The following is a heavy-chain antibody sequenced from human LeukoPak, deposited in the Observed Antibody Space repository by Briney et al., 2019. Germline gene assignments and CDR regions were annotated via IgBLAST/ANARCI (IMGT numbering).Heavy chain of an antibody. J-gene: IGHJ4*02. Sequence: GGSLRLSCAASGFAFSSYAMSWVRQAPGKGLEWVSAISGSGGSTYYADSVKGRFTISRDNSKNTLYLPMNSLRAEDTAVYYCAKDFIAVAKYYFDYWGQGTLVTVSS. V-gene: IGHV3-23*01. CDR1: GFAFSSYA. CDR3: AKDFIAVAKYYFDY. D-gene: IGHD6-19*01. CDR2: ISGSGGST.